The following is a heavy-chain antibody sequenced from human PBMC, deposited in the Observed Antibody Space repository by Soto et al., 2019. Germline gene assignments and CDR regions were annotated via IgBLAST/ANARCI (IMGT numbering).Heavy chain of an antibody. Sequence: EVQLVESGGGLIPPGGSLRLSCAASGFLVNSAYMTWVRQAPGKGLEWLSRINSDGSTLYAESVKGRFTISRDNSKNRLDLQMNSLRAEETAMYYCARSGYSFAWGYWGQGTLVIVTS. CDR1: GFLVNSAY. J-gene: IGHJ4*02. V-gene: IGHV3-53*01. D-gene: IGHD5-18*01. CDR3: ARSGYSFAWGY. CDR2: INSDGST.